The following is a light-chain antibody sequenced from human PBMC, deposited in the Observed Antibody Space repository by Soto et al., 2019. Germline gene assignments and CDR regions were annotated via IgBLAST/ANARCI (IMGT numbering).Light chain of an antibody. J-gene: IGKJ4*01. CDR1: QEISNH. CDR2: DAS. V-gene: IGKV1-16*02. Sequence: DIQMTQSPSSLSASVGDRVTITRRASQEISNHLAWFQQKPGKPPKSLIYDASSLQSGVPSKISGSGSGTDFTLTISSLQPEDFATYYCQQYHNYPVTFGGGTKVEIK. CDR3: QQYHNYPVT.